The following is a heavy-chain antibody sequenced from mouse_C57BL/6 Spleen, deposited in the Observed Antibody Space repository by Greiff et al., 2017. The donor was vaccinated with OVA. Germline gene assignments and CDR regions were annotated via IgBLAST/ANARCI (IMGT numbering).Heavy chain of an antibody. V-gene: IGHV1-72*01. CDR3: AISWCYSNYEDYAMGY. CDR1: GYTFTSYW. J-gene: IGHJ4*01. CDR2: IDTNSGGT. D-gene: IGHD2-5*01. Sequence: VQLQQPGAELVKPGASVKLSCKASGYTFTSYWMHWVKQRPGRGLEWIGRIDTNSGGTKYNEKFKSKATLTVDTTSSTAYIQLSSLTTDDSEVCYCAISWCYSNYEDYAMGYWGQGTSVTVAS.